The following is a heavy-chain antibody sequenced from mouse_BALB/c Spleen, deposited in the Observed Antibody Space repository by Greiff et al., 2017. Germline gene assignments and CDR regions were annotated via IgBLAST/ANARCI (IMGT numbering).Heavy chain of an antibody. CDR2: ISSGGSYT. Sequence: EVMLVESGGGLVKPGGSLKLSCAASGFTFSSYAMSWVRQTPEKRLEWVATISSGGSYTYYPDSVKGRFTISRDNAKNTLYLQMSSLRSEDTAMYYCARTILGHGAMDYWGQGTSVTVSS. CDR3: ARTILGHGAMDY. CDR1: GFTFSSYA. D-gene: IGHD4-1*01. J-gene: IGHJ4*01. V-gene: IGHV5-9-1*01.